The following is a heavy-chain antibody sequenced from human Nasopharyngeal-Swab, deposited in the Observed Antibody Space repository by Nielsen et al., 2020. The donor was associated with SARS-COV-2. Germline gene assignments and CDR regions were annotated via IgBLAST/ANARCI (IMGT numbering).Heavy chain of an antibody. V-gene: IGHV1-46*01. J-gene: IGHJ6*03. Sequence: ASVKVSCKASGYTFTSYYMHWVRQAPGQGLEWMGIINPSGGSTSYAQKFQGRVTMTRDTSTSTVYMELSSLRSEDTAVYYCARDFTLTGYDFWSGCYYYYYMDVWGKGTTVTVSS. CDR1: GYTFTSYY. CDR2: INPSGGST. D-gene: IGHD3-3*01. CDR3: ARDFTLTGYDFWSGCYYYYYMDV.